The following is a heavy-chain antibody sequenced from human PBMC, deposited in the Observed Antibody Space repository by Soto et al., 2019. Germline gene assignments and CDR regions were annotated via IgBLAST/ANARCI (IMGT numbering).Heavy chain of an antibody. D-gene: IGHD3-9*01. J-gene: IGHJ4*02. CDR1: GFTLDKYT. Sequence: PGGSLRLSCAAFGFTLDKYTMGWVRQAPGKGLEWVAESFSSGGTQYAGSVKGRFTISRDNSRNMVFLQMNGLRVEDTALYYCARDREPDGIWTFDSWGQGALVTVSS. CDR2: SFSSGGT. CDR3: ARDREPDGIWTFDS. V-gene: IGHV3-53*01.